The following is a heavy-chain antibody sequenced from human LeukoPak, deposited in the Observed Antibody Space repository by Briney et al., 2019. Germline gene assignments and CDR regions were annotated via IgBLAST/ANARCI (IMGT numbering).Heavy chain of an antibody. CDR1: GFTFSSYA. Sequence: GGSLRLSCAASGFTFSSYAMSWVRPAPGKGLEWVLAISGSGGSTYYADSVKGRFTISRDNSKSTLYLQMNSLRAEDTAVYYCAKEGNYDFWSGYFDYWGQGTLVTVSS. CDR3: AKEGNYDFWSGYFDY. D-gene: IGHD3-3*01. V-gene: IGHV3-23*01. CDR2: ISGSGGST. J-gene: IGHJ4*02.